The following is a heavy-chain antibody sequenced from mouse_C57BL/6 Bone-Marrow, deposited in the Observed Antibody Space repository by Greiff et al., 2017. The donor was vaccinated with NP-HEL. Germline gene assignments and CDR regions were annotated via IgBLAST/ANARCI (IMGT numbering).Heavy chain of an antibody. D-gene: IGHD1-1*01. J-gene: IGHJ3*01. Sequence: QVQLQQSGPELVKPGASVKISCKASGYAFSSSWMNWVKQRPGKGLEWIGRIYPGDGDTNYNGKFKGKATLTADKSSSPAYMQLSSLTSEDSAVYFCARLYYGSSYGWGQGTLVTVSA. CDR3: ARLYYGSSYG. CDR1: GYAFSSSW. CDR2: IYPGDGDT. V-gene: IGHV1-82*01.